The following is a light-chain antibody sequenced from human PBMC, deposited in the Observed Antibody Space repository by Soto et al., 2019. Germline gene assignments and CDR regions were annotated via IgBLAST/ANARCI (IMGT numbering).Light chain of an antibody. V-gene: IGKV3-20*01. J-gene: IGKJ1*01. CDR1: QSVSSSY. CDR2: AAS. CDR3: QRYGSSPPWT. Sequence: EIVLTPSPGTLSLSPGERATLSCRASQSVSSSYLAWYQQKPGQAPRLLIYAASSRATGVPGRVSGRGSGTDVTLTSSRLEHEGFAVYYCQRYGSSPPWTFGQGTKVDTK.